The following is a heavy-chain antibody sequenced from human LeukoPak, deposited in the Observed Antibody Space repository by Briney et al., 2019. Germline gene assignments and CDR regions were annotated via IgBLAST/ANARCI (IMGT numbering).Heavy chain of an antibody. J-gene: IGHJ4*02. D-gene: IGHD6-13*01. CDR1: GFTVSSNY. V-gene: IGHV3-66*01. CDR3: ARIYSRCFDY. Sequence: GGSLRLSCAASGFTVSSNYMSWVRQAPGKGLEWVSVIYSGGSTYYADSAKGRFTISRDNSKNTLYLQMNSLRAEDTAVYYCARIYSRCFDYWGQGTLVTVSS. CDR2: IYSGGST.